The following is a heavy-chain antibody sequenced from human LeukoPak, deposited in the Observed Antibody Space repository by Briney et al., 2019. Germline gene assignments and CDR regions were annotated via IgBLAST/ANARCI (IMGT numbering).Heavy chain of an antibody. Sequence: SETLSLTCTVSGGSVSSGSYYWSWIRQPPGKELEWIGYIYYSGSTNYNPSLKSRVTISVDTSKNQFSLKLSSVTAADTAVYYCASSDSSWSLPFDYWGQGTLVTVSS. J-gene: IGHJ4*02. CDR3: ASSDSSWSLPFDY. V-gene: IGHV4-61*01. CDR2: IYYSGST. D-gene: IGHD6-13*01. CDR1: GGSVSSGSYY.